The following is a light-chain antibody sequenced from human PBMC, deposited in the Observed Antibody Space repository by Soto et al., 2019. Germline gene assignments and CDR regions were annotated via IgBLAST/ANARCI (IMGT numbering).Light chain of an antibody. Sequence: EIVLTQSPATLSLSPGERATLSCRASQNVSNYLGWYQQKPGQAPRLLIYDASNRATGIPARFSGSGSGTDFTLTISSLEPEDFAVYYCQQRRNWYTFGQGTKLEFK. CDR3: QQRRNWYT. J-gene: IGKJ2*01. CDR2: DAS. CDR1: QNVSNY. V-gene: IGKV3-11*01.